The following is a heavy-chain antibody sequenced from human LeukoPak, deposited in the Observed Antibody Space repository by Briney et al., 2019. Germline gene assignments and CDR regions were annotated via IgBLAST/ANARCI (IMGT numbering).Heavy chain of an antibody. CDR2: IKSKTDGGTT. V-gene: IGHV3-15*01. CDR1: GFTFSNAW. J-gene: IGHJ4*02. Sequence: PGGSLRLSCAASGFTFSNAWMSWVRQAPGKGLEWVGRIKSKTDGGTTDYAAPVKGRFTISRDDSKNTLYLQMNSLKTEDTAVYYCTTDSPMTTQIDYWGQGTLVTVSS. CDR3: TTDSPMTTQIDY. D-gene: IGHD1-14*01.